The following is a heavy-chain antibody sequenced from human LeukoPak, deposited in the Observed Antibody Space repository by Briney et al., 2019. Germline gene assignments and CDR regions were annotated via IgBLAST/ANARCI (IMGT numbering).Heavy chain of an antibody. J-gene: IGHJ4*02. CDR3: ARGGWPLLEWKY. Sequence: PSETLSLTCTVSGGSISSYYWSWIRQPPGKGLEWIGYIYYSGSTNYNPSLKSRVTISVDTSKNQFSLKLSSLPAAATAVYYCARGGWPLLEWKYLGQGTLVTVSS. V-gene: IGHV4-59*01. CDR2: IYYSGST. D-gene: IGHD3-3*01. CDR1: GGSISSYY.